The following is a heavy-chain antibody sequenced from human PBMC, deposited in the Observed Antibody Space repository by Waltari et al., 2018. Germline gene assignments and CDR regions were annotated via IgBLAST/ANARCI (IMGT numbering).Heavy chain of an antibody. CDR3: ARTGYGGNALDY. J-gene: IGHJ4*02. V-gene: IGHV3-7*01. CDR2: IKEDGRQK. Sequence: EVQLVESGGGLVQPGGSLRLSCGASGFTFSRYWMNWVRQAPGKGLEWVANIKEDGRQKQDADSVKGRFTISRDNTKNSVYLQMNSLRAEDTAVYYCARTGYGGNALDYWGQGTQVTV. D-gene: IGHD4-17*01. CDR1: GFTFSRYW.